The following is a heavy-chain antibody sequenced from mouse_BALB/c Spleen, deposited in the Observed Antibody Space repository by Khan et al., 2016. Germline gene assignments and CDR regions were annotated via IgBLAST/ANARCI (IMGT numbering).Heavy chain of an antibody. CDR1: GDSVTSGY. J-gene: IGHJ4*01. V-gene: IGHV3-8*02. D-gene: IGHD4-1*02. CDR2: INYSGST. CDR3: ARYPQLGNTMDY. Sequence: VQLKQSGPSLVKPSQTLSLTCSVTGDSVTSGYWCWVRKFPGNKLEYLGYINYSGSTYYNPSLKSRISITRDTSRNQYYLQLNSVTTEDTATYYCARYPQLGNTMDYWGQGTSVTVSS.